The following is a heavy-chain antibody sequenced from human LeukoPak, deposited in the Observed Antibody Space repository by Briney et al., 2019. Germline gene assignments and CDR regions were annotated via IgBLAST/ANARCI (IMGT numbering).Heavy chain of an antibody. V-gene: IGHV3-23*01. CDR1: GFTFSSYA. D-gene: IGHD6-6*01. Sequence: PGGCLRLSCAASGFTFSSYAMSWVRQAPGKGLEWVSGIRGHTYYADSVKGRFTISRDNSKNTLSLQMNSLRAEDTAVYYCAKGFVQLWSFDLWGRGTLVTVSS. J-gene: IGHJ2*01. CDR2: IRGHT. CDR3: AKGFVQLWSFDL.